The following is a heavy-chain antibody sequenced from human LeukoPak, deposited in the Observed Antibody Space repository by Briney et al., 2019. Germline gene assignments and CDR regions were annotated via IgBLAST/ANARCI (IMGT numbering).Heavy chain of an antibody. CDR1: GLTFSNYA. Sequence: PGGSLRLSCAASGLTFSNYAMSWVRQAPGKGLEWGSAISNSGGSTFYADSVEGRFTISRDNSKNTLYLRMNSLRAEDTAVYYCAKDPKYYVSGSSLSDYWGQGALVTVSS. J-gene: IGHJ4*02. D-gene: IGHD3-10*01. CDR3: AKDPKYYVSGSSLSDY. CDR2: ISNSGGST. V-gene: IGHV3-23*01.